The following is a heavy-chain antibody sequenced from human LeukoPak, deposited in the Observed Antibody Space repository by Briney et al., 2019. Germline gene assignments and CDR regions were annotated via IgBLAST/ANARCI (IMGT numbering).Heavy chain of an antibody. Sequence: PSETLSLTCAVYGGSFSGYYWSWIRQPPGKGLEWIGEINHSGSTNYNPSLKSRVTISVDTSKNQFSLKLSSVTAADTAVYYCARRLAVAGYDYYYYGMDVWGQGTTATVSS. CDR1: GGSFSGYY. J-gene: IGHJ6*02. CDR2: INHSGST. D-gene: IGHD6-19*01. V-gene: IGHV4-34*01. CDR3: ARRLAVAGYDYYYYGMDV.